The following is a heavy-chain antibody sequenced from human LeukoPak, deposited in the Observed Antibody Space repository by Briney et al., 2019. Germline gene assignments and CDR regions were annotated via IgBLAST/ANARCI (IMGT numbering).Heavy chain of an antibody. CDR3: ASAGGEYYYGSGTQGWFDP. V-gene: IGHV4-31*03. CDR1: GDSISSGGYY. J-gene: IGHJ5*02. Sequence: SQTLSLTCTVSGDSISSGGYYWSWIRQHPGKGLEWIGYTYYSGSTYYNPSLKSRVTISVDTSKNQFSLKLSSVTAADTAVYYCASAGGEYYYGSGTQGWFDPWGQGTLVTVSS. CDR2: TYYSGST. D-gene: IGHD3-10*01.